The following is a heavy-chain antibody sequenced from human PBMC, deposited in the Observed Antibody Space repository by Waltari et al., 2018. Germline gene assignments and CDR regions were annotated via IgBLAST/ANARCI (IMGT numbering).Heavy chain of an antibody. CDR1: GFTFSSYE. V-gene: IGHV3-48*03. CDR2: ISSSGSTI. D-gene: IGHD3-10*01. J-gene: IGHJ3*02. Sequence: EVQLVESGGGLVQPGGSLRLSCAASGFTFSSYEMNWVRQAPGKGLEWVSYISSSGSTIYYAASVKGRFTISRDNAKNSLYLQMNSLRAEDTAVYYCAREGVLHAFDIWGQGTMVTVSS. CDR3: AREGVLHAFDI.